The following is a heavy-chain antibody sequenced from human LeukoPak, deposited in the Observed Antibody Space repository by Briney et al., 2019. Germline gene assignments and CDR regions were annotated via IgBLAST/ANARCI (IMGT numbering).Heavy chain of an antibody. V-gene: IGHV4-39*01. Sequence: SETLSLTCTVSGGSISSSSDYWGWIRQAPGTGLEWIGSIYYHENTYYNSSLKSRVTISVDTSKNQFSLKLNSVTAADTAVYFCARRAYSAAYWKHFDYWGQGTLVTVSS. D-gene: IGHD1-1*01. CDR3: ARRAYSAAYWKHFDY. CDR1: GGSISSSSDY. J-gene: IGHJ4*02. CDR2: IYYHENT.